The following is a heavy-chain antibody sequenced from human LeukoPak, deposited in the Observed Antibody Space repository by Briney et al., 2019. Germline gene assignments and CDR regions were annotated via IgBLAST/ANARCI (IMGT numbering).Heavy chain of an antibody. Sequence: PSETLSLTCTVSGGSISSYYWSWIRQPPGKGLEWIGYIYYSGSTNYNPSLKSRVTISVDTSKNQFSLKLSSVTAADTAVYYCARVWRGYSRSRALYYFDYWGQGTLVTVSS. D-gene: IGHD6-6*01. V-gene: IGHV4-59*01. CDR3: ARVWRGYSRSRALYYFDY. CDR2: IYYSGST. CDR1: GGSISSYY. J-gene: IGHJ4*02.